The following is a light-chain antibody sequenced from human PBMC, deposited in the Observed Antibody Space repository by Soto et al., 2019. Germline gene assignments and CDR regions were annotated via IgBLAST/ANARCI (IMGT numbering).Light chain of an antibody. CDR1: QSVRNS. Sequence: EMVMTQSPGTLSVSPGEGATLSCRASQSVRNSLAWYQQKPGQAPRLLIYDTSTRATGIPARFSGSGSGTEFTLTISSLQSEDFAVYYCQNYYDWPTWTFGQGTKV. J-gene: IGKJ1*01. CDR3: QNYYDWPTWT. CDR2: DTS. V-gene: IGKV3-15*01.